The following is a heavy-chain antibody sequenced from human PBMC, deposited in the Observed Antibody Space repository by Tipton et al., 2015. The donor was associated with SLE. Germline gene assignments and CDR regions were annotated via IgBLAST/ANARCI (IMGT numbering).Heavy chain of an antibody. Sequence: TLSLTCAVYGGSFSGYYWSWIRQPPGKGLEWIGEINHSGSTNYNPSLKSRVTISVDTSKNQFSLKLSSVTAEDTAVYYCAGSGVSGSYPPWFDPWGQGTLVTVSS. J-gene: IGHJ5*02. CDR2: INHSGST. CDR3: AGSGVSGSYPPWFDP. V-gene: IGHV4-34*01. CDR1: GGSFSGYY. D-gene: IGHD3-10*01.